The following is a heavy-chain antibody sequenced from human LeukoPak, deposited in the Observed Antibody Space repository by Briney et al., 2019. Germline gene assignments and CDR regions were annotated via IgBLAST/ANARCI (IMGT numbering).Heavy chain of an antibody. CDR1: GFTFSSYA. CDR2: ISGSGGST. CDR3: AKYSGYSYGFNDY. V-gene: IGHV3-23*01. Sequence: GGSLRLSCAASGFTFSSYAMSWVRQAPGKGLEWVSAISGSGGSTYYADSVKGRFTTSRDNSKNTLYLQMNSLRAEDTAVYYCAKYSGYSYGFNDYWGQGTLVTVSS. J-gene: IGHJ4*02. D-gene: IGHD5-18*01.